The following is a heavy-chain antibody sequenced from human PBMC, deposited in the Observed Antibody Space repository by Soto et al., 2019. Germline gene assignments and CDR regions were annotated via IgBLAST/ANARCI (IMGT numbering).Heavy chain of an antibody. CDR1: GGSISSYY. J-gene: IGHJ4*02. V-gene: IGHV4-59*06. D-gene: IGHD3-10*01. CDR2: IYYSGGT. CDR3: ARDGERDSGIFDY. Sequence: TLSLTCTVSGGSISSYYWSWIRQPPGKGLEWIGYIYYSGGTYYNPSLKSRVTISVDTSKNQFSLKLTSVTAADTAVYYCARDGERDSGIFDYWGQGTLVTVSS.